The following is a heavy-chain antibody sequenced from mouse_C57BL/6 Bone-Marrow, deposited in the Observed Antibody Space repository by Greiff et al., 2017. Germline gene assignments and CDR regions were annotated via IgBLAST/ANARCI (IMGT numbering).Heavy chain of an antibody. D-gene: IGHD2-10*02. CDR3: ARHRSMSF. J-gene: IGHJ3*01. Sequence: EVQLVESGGGLVQPGGSLKLSCAASGFTFSDYYMYWVRQTPEKRLEWVAYISNGGGSTYYPDTVKGRFSISRDKAKNTLYLQMSRLKSEDTAMYYCARHRSMSFWGQGTLVTVSA. CDR1: GFTFSDYY. V-gene: IGHV5-12*01. CDR2: ISNGGGST.